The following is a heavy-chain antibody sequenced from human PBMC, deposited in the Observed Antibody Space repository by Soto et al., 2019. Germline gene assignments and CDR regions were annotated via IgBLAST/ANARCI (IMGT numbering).Heavy chain of an antibody. Sequence: GGSPRLSCAASGFTFSSYAMHWVRQAPGKGLEWVAVISYDGSNKYYADSVKGRFTISRDNSKNTLYLQMNSLRAEDTAVYYCARVAAAGTFFPFGYWGQGTLVTVSS. CDR2: ISYDGSNK. CDR1: GFTFSSYA. CDR3: ARVAAAGTFFPFGY. V-gene: IGHV3-30-3*01. J-gene: IGHJ4*02. D-gene: IGHD6-13*01.